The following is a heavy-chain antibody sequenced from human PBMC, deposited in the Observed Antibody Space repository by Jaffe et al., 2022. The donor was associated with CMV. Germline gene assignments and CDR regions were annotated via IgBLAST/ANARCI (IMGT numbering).Heavy chain of an antibody. CDR1: GGSISSYY. Sequence: QVQLQESGPGLVKPSETLSLTCTVSGGSISSYYWSWIRQPPGKGLEWIGYIYYSGSTNYNPSLKSRVTISVDTSKNQFSLKLSSVTAADTAVYYCARGGGLGPFDYWGQGTLVTVSS. V-gene: IGHV4-59*01. J-gene: IGHJ4*02. CDR2: IYYSGST. CDR3: ARGGGLGPFDY. D-gene: IGHD6-19*01.